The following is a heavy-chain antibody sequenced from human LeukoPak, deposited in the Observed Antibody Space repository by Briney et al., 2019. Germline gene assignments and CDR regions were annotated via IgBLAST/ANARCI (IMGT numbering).Heavy chain of an antibody. CDR1: GGTFSSYA. D-gene: IGHD4-23*01. Sequence: ASVKVSCKASGGTFSSYAISWVRQAPGQGLEWMGRIIPILGIANYAQKLQGRVTMTTDTSTSTAYMELRSLRSDDTAVYYCVRGVGGNSVYWGQGTLVTVSS. CDR3: VRGVGGNSVY. CDR2: IIPILGIA. V-gene: IGHV1-69*04. J-gene: IGHJ4*02.